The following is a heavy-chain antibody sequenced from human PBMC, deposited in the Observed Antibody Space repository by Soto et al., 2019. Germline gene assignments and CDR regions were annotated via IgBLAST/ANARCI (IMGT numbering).Heavy chain of an antibody. CDR3: AKGTAEFEYYFDY. CDR2: ISYGGSNK. Sequence: QVQLVESGGGVVQPGRSLRLSCAASGFTFSSYGMHWVRQAPGKGLEWVAVISYGGSNKYYADSVKGRFTISRDNSKNTLYLQMNSLRAEDTAVYYCAKGTAEFEYYFDYWGQGTLVTVSS. CDR1: GFTFSSYG. J-gene: IGHJ4*02. V-gene: IGHV3-30*18. D-gene: IGHD3-10*01.